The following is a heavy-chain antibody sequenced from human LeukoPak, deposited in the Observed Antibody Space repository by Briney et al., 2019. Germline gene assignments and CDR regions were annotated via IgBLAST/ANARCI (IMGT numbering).Heavy chain of an antibody. J-gene: IGHJ4*02. CDR3: ARGPKLRGEFDY. CDR1: GFTFSSYG. Sequence: GGSLRLSCAASGFTFSSYGMHWVRQAPGKGLEWVAVIWYDGSNKYYADSVKGRLTISRDNSKSTLYLQMNSLRAEDTAVYYCARGPKLRGEFDYWGQGTLSPSPQ. V-gene: IGHV3-33*01. CDR2: IWYDGSNK.